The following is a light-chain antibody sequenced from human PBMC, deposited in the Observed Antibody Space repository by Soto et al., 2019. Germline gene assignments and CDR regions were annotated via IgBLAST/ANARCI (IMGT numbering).Light chain of an antibody. V-gene: IGKV3-20*01. J-gene: IGKJ4*01. CDR2: GAS. CDR1: QSVSSSY. CDR3: QQYGSSPLT. Sequence: EIVLTQSPCTLSLSPGERATLSCRASQSVSSSYLAWYQQKPGQAPRLLIYGASGRATGIPDRFSGSGSGTDFTLTISRLEPEDFAVYYCQQYGSSPLTFGGGTKVDIK.